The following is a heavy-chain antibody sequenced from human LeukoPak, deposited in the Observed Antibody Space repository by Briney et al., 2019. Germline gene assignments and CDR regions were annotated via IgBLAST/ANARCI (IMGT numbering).Heavy chain of an antibody. CDR1: GFTFSSYW. D-gene: IGHD6-13*01. V-gene: IGHV3-7*01. CDR3: ASCIAAAGTSSDDAFDI. Sequence: GGSLRLSCAASGFTFSSYWMSWVRQAPGKGLEWVANIKQDGSETYYVDSVKGRFTISRDNAKNSLYLQMNSMRAEDTAVYYCASCIAAAGTSSDDAFDIWGQGTMVTVSS. J-gene: IGHJ3*02. CDR2: IKQDGSET.